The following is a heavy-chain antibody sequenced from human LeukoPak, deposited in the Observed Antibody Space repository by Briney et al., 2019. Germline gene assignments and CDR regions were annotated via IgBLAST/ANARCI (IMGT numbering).Heavy chain of an antibody. CDR3: ARGGTSFNLYYYGMDV. D-gene: IGHD2-2*01. CDR2: INHSGST. J-gene: IGHJ6*02. Sequence: SETLSLTCDVYGGSFSGYYWSWIRQPPGKGLEWIGEINHSGSTNYNPSLKSRVTISVDTSKNQFSLKLSSVTAADTAVYYCARGGTSFNLYYYGMDVWGQGTTVTVSS. V-gene: IGHV4-34*01. CDR1: GGSFSGYY.